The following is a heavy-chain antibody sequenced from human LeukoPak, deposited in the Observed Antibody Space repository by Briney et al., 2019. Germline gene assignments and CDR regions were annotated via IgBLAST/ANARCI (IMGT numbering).Heavy chain of an antibody. Sequence: PSETLSLTCAVSGASIRSYDWSWIRQRPGKGLEWIGGIYDSGGTNDNPSLKSRVTISLDTSKNQFSLTLTSVTAADTAVYFCARDRPAEKISVWFGGPPAGLDPFDIWGQGKMVIVSS. CDR1: GASIRSYD. D-gene: IGHD3-10*01. CDR2: IYDSGGT. CDR3: ARDRPAEKISVWFGGPPAGLDPFDI. V-gene: IGHV4-59*01. J-gene: IGHJ3*02.